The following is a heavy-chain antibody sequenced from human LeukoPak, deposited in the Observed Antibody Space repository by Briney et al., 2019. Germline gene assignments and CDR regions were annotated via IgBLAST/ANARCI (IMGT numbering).Heavy chain of an antibody. V-gene: IGHV3-48*04. D-gene: IGHD4-11*01. CDR2: ISSSGTTT. CDR3: ARYSFDY. Sequence: GGSLRLSCAAPGFAFSSFAMDWVRQAPGKGLEWVSYISSSGTTTYYADSVKGRFAISRDNANDSLYLQMNSLRAEDTAVYYCARYSFDYWGQGTLVTVSS. J-gene: IGHJ4*02. CDR1: GFAFSSFA.